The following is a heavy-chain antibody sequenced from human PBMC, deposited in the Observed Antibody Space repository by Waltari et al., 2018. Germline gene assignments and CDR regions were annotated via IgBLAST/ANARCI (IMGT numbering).Heavy chain of an antibody. CDR3: ARDDYGTFDY. CDR2: IIPILGIA. J-gene: IGHJ4*02. Sequence: QVQLVQSGAEVKKPGSSVKVSCKASGGTFSSYTISWVRQAPGQGLEWMGRIIPILGIANYAQKFQGRVTITADKSTSTAYMELNSLRAEDTAVYYCARDDYGTFDYWGQGTLVTVSS. D-gene: IGHD4-17*01. V-gene: IGHV1-69*08. CDR1: GGTFSSYT.